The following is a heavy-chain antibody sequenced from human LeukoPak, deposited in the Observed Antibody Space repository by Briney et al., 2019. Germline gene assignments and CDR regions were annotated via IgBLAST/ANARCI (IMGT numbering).Heavy chain of an antibody. J-gene: IGHJ6*03. D-gene: IGHD6-6*01. CDR2: INHSGST. Sequence: SETLSLTCAVYGGSLSGYYWSWIRQPPGRGLEWIGEINHSGSTNYNPSLKSRVTISVDTSKNQFSLKLSSVTAADTAVYYCARPPRSYSSSSRYYYYYMDVWGKGTTVIVSS. CDR1: GGSLSGYY. V-gene: IGHV4-34*01. CDR3: ARPPRSYSSSSRYYYYYMDV.